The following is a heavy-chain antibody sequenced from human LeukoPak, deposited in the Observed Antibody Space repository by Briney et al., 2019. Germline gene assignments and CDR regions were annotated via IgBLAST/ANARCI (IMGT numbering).Heavy chain of an antibody. J-gene: IGHJ4*02. Sequence: HGESLKISCQASGYSSTPYWIGWVRQMPGKGLEYMGTIFPDDSDTKYSPSFQGQVTISADRSISTAYLQWSSLKASDTAMYYCARHETGPYFDYWGQGTLVTVSS. V-gene: IGHV5-51*01. D-gene: IGHD1-1*01. CDR2: IFPDDSDT. CDR1: GYSSTPYW. CDR3: ARHETGPYFDY.